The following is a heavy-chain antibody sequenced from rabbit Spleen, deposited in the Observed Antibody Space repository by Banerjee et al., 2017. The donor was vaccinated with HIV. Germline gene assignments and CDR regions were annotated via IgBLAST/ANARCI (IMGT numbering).Heavy chain of an antibody. J-gene: IGHJ4*01. CDR1: GFSLSNYN. CDR2: IYTGDGST. V-gene: IGHV1S45*01. D-gene: IGHD4-2*01. CDR3: ARKVGSHINL. Sequence: QEQLVESGGGLVQPGGSLTLSCKASGFSLSNYNIQWVRQAPGKGPEWIGTIYTGDGSTWYASWAKGRFTISKTSSTTVTLQMTSLTAADTATYFCARKVGSHINLWGPGTLVTVS.